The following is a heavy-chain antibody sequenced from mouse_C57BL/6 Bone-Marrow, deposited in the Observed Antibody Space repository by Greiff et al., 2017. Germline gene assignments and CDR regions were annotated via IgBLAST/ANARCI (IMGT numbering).Heavy chain of an antibody. CDR1: GYTFTSYW. V-gene: IGHV1-72*01. J-gene: IGHJ3*01. D-gene: IGHD2-5*01. CDR3: ASESNYFAWCAY. Sequence: VQLQQPGAELVKPGASVKLSCKASGYTFTSYWMHWVKQRPGRGLEWIGRIDPNRGGTKYNEKFKSKATLTVDKPSSTAYMQLNSLTSEDSAVYYCASESNYFAWCAYWGQGTLVTVSA. CDR2: IDPNRGGT.